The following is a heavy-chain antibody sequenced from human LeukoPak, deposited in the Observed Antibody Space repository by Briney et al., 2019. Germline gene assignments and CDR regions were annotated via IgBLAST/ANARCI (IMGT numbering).Heavy chain of an antibody. Sequence: PSETLSLTCTVSGGSISSGSYYWRWIRQPAGTGLEWIGRIYTSGSTNYNPSLKSRVTISVDTSKNQFSLKLSSVTAADTAVYYCASGLRYFDLYYWGQGTLVTVSS. CDR3: ASGLRYFDLYY. CDR2: IYTSGST. V-gene: IGHV4-61*02. CDR1: GGSISSGSYY. D-gene: IGHD3-9*01. J-gene: IGHJ4*02.